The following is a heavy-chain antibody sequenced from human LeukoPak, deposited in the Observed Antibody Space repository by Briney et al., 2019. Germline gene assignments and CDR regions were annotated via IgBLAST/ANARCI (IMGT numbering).Heavy chain of an antibody. CDR2: IIPIFGTA. CDR1: GGTFSSYA. Sequence: SVKVSCKASGGTFSSYAISWVRQAPGQGLEWMGGIIPIFGTANYAQKFQGRVTITADESTSTAYMELSSLRSEDTAVYYCARNGKGYCSGGSCYNAFDIWGQGTMVTVSS. J-gene: IGHJ3*02. D-gene: IGHD2-15*01. V-gene: IGHV1-69*01. CDR3: ARNGKGYCSGGSCYNAFDI.